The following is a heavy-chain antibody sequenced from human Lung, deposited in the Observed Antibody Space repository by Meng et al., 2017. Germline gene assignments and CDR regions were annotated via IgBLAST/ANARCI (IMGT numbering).Heavy chain of an antibody. CDR1: GFSFSSYA. Sequence: PVVGSGGGLLLPGGSLTPACAAAGFSFSSYAMSWVRHAPGKGLEWVSALSGGGFTTYYADSVKGRFAISRHNSKNTLYLQMNSLRAEDTALYYCAKYSYGLGDYLDYWGQGALVTVSS. CDR2: LSGGGFTT. D-gene: IGHD3-10*01. V-gene: IGHV3-23*04. J-gene: IGHJ4*02. CDR3: AKYSYGLGDYLDY.